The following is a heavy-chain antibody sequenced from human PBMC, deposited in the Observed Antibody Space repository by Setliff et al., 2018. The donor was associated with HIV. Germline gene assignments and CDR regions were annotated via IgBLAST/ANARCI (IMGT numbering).Heavy chain of an antibody. Sequence: ASVKVSCKASGYTFTSYAMHWMRQAPGQRLEWMGWINAGNGNTKYSQKFQGRVTITRDTSASTAYMELSSLRSEDTAVYYCARESNTYYYDSSGYYYDYWGQGTLVTVSS. CDR1: GYTFTSYA. D-gene: IGHD3-22*01. V-gene: IGHV1-3*01. J-gene: IGHJ4*02. CDR3: ARESNTYYYDSSGYYYDY. CDR2: INAGNGNT.